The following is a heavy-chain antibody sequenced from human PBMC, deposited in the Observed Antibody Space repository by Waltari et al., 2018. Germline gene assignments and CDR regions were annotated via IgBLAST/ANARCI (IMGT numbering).Heavy chain of an antibody. CDR3: ARDRGRGIYLDS. J-gene: IGHJ4*02. CDR1: GHSMSGTDW. Sequence: QLKLEESGSGLVKPSGTLSLTCAVSGHSMSGTDWYSWVRQYPGKGLEWIGQVQGSGRANYNPSFARRVTVSVDRTTNQFSLKMTSATTADTAVYFCARDRGRGIYLDSWGQGILVTVSP. D-gene: IGHD2-15*01. CDR2: VQGSGRA. V-gene: IGHV4-4*02.